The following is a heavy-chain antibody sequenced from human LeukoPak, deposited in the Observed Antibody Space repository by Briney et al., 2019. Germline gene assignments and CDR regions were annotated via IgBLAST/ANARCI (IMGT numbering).Heavy chain of an antibody. CDR3: ARGLKIDTADY. J-gene: IGHJ4*02. Sequence: VASVKVSCKASGYTFTSYGISWVRQAPGQGLEWMEWISAYNGNTNYAQRLQGRVTMTTDTSTSTAYMELRSLRSDDTAVYYCARGLKIDTADYWGQGTLVTVSS. CDR1: GYTFTSYG. D-gene: IGHD3-9*01. CDR2: ISAYNGNT. V-gene: IGHV1-18*01.